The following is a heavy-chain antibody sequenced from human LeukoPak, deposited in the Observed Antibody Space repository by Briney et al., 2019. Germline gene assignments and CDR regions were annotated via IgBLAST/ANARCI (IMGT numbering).Heavy chain of an antibody. V-gene: IGHV4-30-2*01. D-gene: IGHD6-13*01. CDR2: IYHSGST. CDR1: GGSISSGGYY. J-gene: IGHJ4*02. Sequence: PSQTLSLTCTVSGGSISSGGYYWSWIRQPPGKGLEWIGYIYHSGSTYYNPSLKSRVTISVDRSKNQFSLKLSSVTAADTAVYYCARVWVAAAGRGYFDYWGQGTLVTVSS. CDR3: ARVWVAAAGRGYFDY.